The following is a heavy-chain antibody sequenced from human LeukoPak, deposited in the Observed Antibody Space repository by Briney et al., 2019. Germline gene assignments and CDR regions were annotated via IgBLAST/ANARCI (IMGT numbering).Heavy chain of an antibody. V-gene: IGHV4-59*08. CDR3: VLAPNSNWFDF. CDR1: GDSISSFY. Sequence: SETLSLTCSVSGDSISSFYWNWIRQPPGRGLEWIGNIHYSGGSIYNPSLKSRVTISMDTSRKQFFLKLSSVTAADTAVYYCVLAPNSNWFDFWGQGTLVTVSS. CDR2: IHYSGGS. D-gene: IGHD2-15*01. J-gene: IGHJ5*01.